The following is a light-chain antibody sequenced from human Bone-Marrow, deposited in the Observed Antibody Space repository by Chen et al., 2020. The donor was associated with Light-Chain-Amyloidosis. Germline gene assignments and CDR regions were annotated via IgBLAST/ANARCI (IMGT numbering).Light chain of an antibody. V-gene: IGKV4-1*01. Sequence: DIVMTQSQDSLAVSLGERATINCTSSQSILYSPRKKDYLAWYQHKPGQPPKLLIYRASIRESGVPDRFSGSGSGTDFTLTISSLQAEDVAVYFCQQYYRAQTFGQGTKVEIK. CDR1: QSILYSPRKKDY. J-gene: IGKJ1*01. CDR3: QQYYRAQT. CDR2: RAS.